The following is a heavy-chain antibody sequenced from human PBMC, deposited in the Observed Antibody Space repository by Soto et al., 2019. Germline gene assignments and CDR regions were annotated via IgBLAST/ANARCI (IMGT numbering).Heavy chain of an antibody. J-gene: IGHJ4*02. CDR1: GGTFSSYA. Sequence: SVKVSCKASGGTFSSYAISWVRQAPGQGIEWMGGIIPIFGTANYAQKFQGRVTITADESTSTAYMELSSLRSEDTAVYYCARELNTGESAVDYWGQGTLVTVSS. V-gene: IGHV1-69*13. CDR3: ARELNTGESAVDY. D-gene: IGHD3-10*01. CDR2: IIPIFGTA.